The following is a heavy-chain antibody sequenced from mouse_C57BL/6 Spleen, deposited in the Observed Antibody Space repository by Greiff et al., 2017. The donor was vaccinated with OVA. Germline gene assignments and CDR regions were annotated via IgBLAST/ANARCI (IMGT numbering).Heavy chain of an antibody. CDR2: INPSNGGT. D-gene: IGHD1-1*01. Sequence: VQLQQPGTELVKPGASVKLSCKASGYTFTSYWMHWVKQRPGQGLEWIGNINPSNGGTNYNEKFKSKATLTVDKSSSTAYMQLSSLTSEDSAVYYCARGVITTVVATLYYAMDYWGQGTSGTVSS. J-gene: IGHJ4*01. CDR3: ARGVITTVVATLYYAMDY. V-gene: IGHV1-53*01. CDR1: GYTFTSYW.